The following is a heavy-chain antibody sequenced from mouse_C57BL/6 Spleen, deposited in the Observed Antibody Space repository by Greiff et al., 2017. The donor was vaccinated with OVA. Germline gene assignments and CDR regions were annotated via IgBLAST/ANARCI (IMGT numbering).Heavy chain of an antibody. J-gene: IGHJ4*01. CDR1: GYTFTDYY. V-gene: IGHV1-26*01. Sequence: VQLQQSGPELVKPGASVKISCKASGYTFTDYYMNWVKQSHGKSLEWIGDINPNNGGTSYNQKFKGKATLTVDKSSSTAYMELRSLTSEDSAVYYCARERSLILDYWGQGTSVTVSS. CDR2: INPNNGGT. D-gene: IGHD1-1*01. CDR3: ARERSLILDY.